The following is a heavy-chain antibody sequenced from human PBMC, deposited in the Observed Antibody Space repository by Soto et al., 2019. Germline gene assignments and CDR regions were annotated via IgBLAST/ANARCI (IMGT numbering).Heavy chain of an antibody. J-gene: IGHJ6*02. D-gene: IGHD3-3*01. CDR2: IIPIFGTA. V-gene: IGHV1-69*13. Sequence: SVKVSCKASGDTFTGYAISWVRQAPGQGLEWMGGIIPIFGTANYAQKFQGRVTITADESTSTAYMELSSLRSEDTAVYYCARGPFGVVMVRYYYGMDVWGQGTTVTVSS. CDR3: ARGPFGVVMVRYYYGMDV. CDR1: GDTFTGYA.